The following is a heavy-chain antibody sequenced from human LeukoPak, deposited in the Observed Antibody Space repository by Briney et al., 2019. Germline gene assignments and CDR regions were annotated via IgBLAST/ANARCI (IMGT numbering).Heavy chain of an antibody. CDR1: GFTFSTYG. D-gene: IGHD2-15*01. CDR3: AKSSAASFSSCFDS. CDR2: IRYDGSNE. Sequence: GGSLRLSCAASGFTFSTYGMHWVRQAPGKGLEWVSYIRYDGSNEYYADSVKGRFTISRDNSKNTLYLQMNSLRSEDTAVYYCAKSSAASFSSCFDSWGRGTLVTVSS. J-gene: IGHJ4*02. V-gene: IGHV3-30*02.